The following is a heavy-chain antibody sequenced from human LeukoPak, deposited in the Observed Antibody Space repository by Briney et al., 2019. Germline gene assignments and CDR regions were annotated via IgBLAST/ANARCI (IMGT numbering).Heavy chain of an antibody. CDR2: ISYDGSNK. CDR3: ARDPPRGSGKYGMDV. CDR1: GFTFSSYA. J-gene: IGHJ6*02. V-gene: IGHV3-30-3*01. D-gene: IGHD3-10*01. Sequence: GGSLRFSCAASGFTFSSYAMHWVRQAPGKGLEWVAVISYDGSNKYYADSVKGRFTISRDNSKNTLYLQMNSLRAEDTAVYYCARDPPRGSGKYGMDVWGQGTTVTVSS.